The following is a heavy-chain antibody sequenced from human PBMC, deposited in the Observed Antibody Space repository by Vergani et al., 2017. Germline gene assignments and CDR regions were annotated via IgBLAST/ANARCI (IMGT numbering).Heavy chain of an antibody. CDR2: ISGHGDRT. Sequence: EAHLLESGGGQVEAGGSLRLSCVASGFTFSNSAMSWVRQTSGKGLEWVSAISGHGDRTYYADSVKGRFTISRDNSKNTLYLQMNSLRAEDTAVYYCAKHQQQLPIYWYFDLWGRGTLVTVSS. D-gene: IGHD6-13*01. CDR3: AKHQQQLPIYWYFDL. CDR1: GFTFSNSA. J-gene: IGHJ2*01. V-gene: IGHV3-23*01.